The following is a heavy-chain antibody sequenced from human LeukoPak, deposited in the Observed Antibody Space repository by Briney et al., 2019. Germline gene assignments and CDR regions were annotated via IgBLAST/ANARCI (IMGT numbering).Heavy chain of an antibody. V-gene: IGHV4-39*07. D-gene: IGHD6-13*01. J-gene: IGHJ4*02. CDR3: ARYSSSWLFDY. CDR2: IYYSGST. CDR1: GGSISSSSYY. Sequence: SETLSLTCTVSGGSISSSSYYWGWIRQPPGKGLEWIGSIYYSGSTYYNPSLKSRVTISVDTSKNQFSLKLSSVTAADTAVYYCARYSSSWLFDYWGQGTLVTVSS.